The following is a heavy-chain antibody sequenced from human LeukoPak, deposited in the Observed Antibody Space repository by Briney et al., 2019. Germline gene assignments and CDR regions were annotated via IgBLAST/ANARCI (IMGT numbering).Heavy chain of an antibody. CDR3: ARAPGHIAARRGFWFDP. D-gene: IGHD6-6*01. Sequence: PSETLSLTCAVYGGSFSGYYWSWIRRPPGKGLEWIGEINHSGSTNYNPSLKSRVTISVDTSKNQFSLKLSSVTAADTAVYYCARAPGHIAARRGFWFDPWGQGTLVTVSS. V-gene: IGHV4-34*01. J-gene: IGHJ5*02. CDR1: GGSFSGYY. CDR2: INHSGST.